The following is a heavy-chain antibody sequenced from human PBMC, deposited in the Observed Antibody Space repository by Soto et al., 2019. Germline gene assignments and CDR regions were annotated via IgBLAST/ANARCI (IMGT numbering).Heavy chain of an antibody. V-gene: IGHV4-31*03. Sequence: QVQLQESGPGLVKPSQTLSLTCTVSGGSISSGGYYWSWIRQHPGKGLEWIGYIYYSGSTYYNPSLKSRVTISVDTSKNQFSLKLSSVTAADTAVYYCARAYAFAYDYGDYITNWFDPWGQGTLVTVSS. CDR3: ARAYAFAYDYGDYITNWFDP. CDR2: IYYSGST. CDR1: GGSISSGGYY. J-gene: IGHJ5*02. D-gene: IGHD4-17*01.